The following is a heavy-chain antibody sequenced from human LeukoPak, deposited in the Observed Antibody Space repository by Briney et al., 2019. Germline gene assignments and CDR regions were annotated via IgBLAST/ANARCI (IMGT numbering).Heavy chain of an antibody. Sequence: SETLSLTCTVSGGSISSYYWSWIRQPPGKGLEWIGEINHSGSTNYNPSLKSRVTISVDTSKNQFSLKLSSVTAADTAVYYCARTTEGGYTYDYFYYYYMDVWGKGTTVTISS. V-gene: IGHV4-34*01. CDR1: GGSISSYY. CDR2: INHSGST. J-gene: IGHJ6*03. D-gene: IGHD5-18*01. CDR3: ARTTEGGYTYDYFYYYYMDV.